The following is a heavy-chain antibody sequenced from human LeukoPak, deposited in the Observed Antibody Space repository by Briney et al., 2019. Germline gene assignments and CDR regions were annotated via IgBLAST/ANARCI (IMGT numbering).Heavy chain of an antibody. CDR2: VHYSGDT. CDR3: ATASAVAQVGGYSYHPLDV. D-gene: IGHD5-18*01. V-gene: IGHV4-59*08. J-gene: IGHJ6*02. CDR1: DDSVSSHY. Sequence: PSETLSLTCTVSDDSVSSHYWNWIRQPPGKGLEFIGWVHYSGDTDYNPSLKSRVTISLDTSDNQFALKVKSVTAADTAVYYCATASAVAQVGGYSYHPLDVWGQGTTVTVSS.